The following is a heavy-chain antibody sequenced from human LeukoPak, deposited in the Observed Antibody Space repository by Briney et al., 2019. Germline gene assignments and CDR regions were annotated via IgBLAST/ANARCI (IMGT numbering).Heavy chain of an antibody. Sequence: SETLSLTCSVSGGSISRYYWSWIRQPAGKGLEWIGRIYSSGSTNHNPSLKSRVTMSVDTSKNQFSLKLSSVTAADTAVYYCAREEPLVATIRGAYYYYYMDVWGKGTTVTVSS. V-gene: IGHV4-4*07. CDR1: GGSISRYY. J-gene: IGHJ6*03. D-gene: IGHD5-12*01. CDR3: AREEPLVATIRGAYYYYYMDV. CDR2: IYSSGST.